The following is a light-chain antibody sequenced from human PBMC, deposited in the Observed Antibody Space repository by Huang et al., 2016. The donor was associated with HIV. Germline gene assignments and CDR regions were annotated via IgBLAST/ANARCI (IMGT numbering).Light chain of an antibody. CDR2: GAS. Sequence: IQMTQSPTSLSASVGDRVRITCRASQVISTYLNWFQQKPGKAPRLLIYGASTLHTGVPSRFRGSGSGTEFTLTISGLQVDALGTYYCQQSYSSSITFGQGTRL. CDR1: QVISTY. CDR3: QQSYSSSIT. V-gene: IGKV1-39*01. J-gene: IGKJ5*01.